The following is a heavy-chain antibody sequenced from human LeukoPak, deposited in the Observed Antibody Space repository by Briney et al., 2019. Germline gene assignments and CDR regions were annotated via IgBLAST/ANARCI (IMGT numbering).Heavy chain of an antibody. CDR3: AKDGGVRGVTSDAFNI. Sequence: GGSLRLSCAASGFTFSSYAMSWVRQAPGKGLEWVSAISGSGGSTYYADSVKGRFTISRDNSKNTLYLQMNSLRAEDTAVYYCAKDGGVRGVTSDAFNIWGQGTMVTVSS. D-gene: IGHD3-10*01. J-gene: IGHJ3*02. CDR2: ISGSGGST. CDR1: GFTFSSYA. V-gene: IGHV3-23*01.